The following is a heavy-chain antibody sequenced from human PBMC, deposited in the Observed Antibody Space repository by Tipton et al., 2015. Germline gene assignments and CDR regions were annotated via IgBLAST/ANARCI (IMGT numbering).Heavy chain of an antibody. CDR1: GGSIGSGGYY. Sequence: TLSLTCTVSGGSIGSGGYYWSWIRQHPGKGLEWIGYIYYSGSTYYNPSLKSRVTISVDTSKNEFSLKLTSVTAADTAVYYCARVRRIAGRGNWFDPWGQGTLVTVSS. CDR2: IYYSGST. V-gene: IGHV4-31*03. D-gene: IGHD1-26*01. J-gene: IGHJ5*02. CDR3: ARVRRIAGRGNWFDP.